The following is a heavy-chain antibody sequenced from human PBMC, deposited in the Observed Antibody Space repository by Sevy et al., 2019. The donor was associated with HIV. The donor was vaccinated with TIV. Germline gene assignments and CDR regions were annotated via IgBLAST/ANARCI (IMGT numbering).Heavy chain of an antibody. Sequence: ASLKVSCKASGGTFSSYAISWVRQAPGQGLEWMGGIIPIFGTANYAQKFQGRVTITADESTSTAYMELSSLRSEDTAVYYCARDRSSYGSGSYYKGYYGMDVWGQGTTVTVSS. CDR1: GGTFSSYA. CDR3: ARDRSSYGSGSYYKGYYGMDV. J-gene: IGHJ6*02. V-gene: IGHV1-69*13. D-gene: IGHD3-10*01. CDR2: IIPIFGTA.